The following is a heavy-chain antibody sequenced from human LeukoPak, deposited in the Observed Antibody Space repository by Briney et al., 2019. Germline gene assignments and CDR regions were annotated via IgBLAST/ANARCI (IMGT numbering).Heavy chain of an antibody. V-gene: IGHV1-69*13. D-gene: IGHD4-11*01. Sequence: SVKVSCKASGGTFSSYAISWVRQAPGQGLEWMGGIIPIFGTANYAQKFQGRVTITADESTSTAYMELSSLRSEDTAVYYCARADYSNTYYYYYGMDVWGQGTTVTVSS. CDR1: GGTFSSYA. CDR3: ARADYSNTYYYYYGMDV. CDR2: IIPIFGTA. J-gene: IGHJ6*02.